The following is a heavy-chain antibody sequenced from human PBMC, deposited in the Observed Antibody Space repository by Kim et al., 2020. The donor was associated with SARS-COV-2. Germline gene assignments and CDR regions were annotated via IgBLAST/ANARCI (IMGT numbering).Heavy chain of an antibody. Sequence: GGSLRLSCAASGFTFSSYAMSWVRQAPGKGLEWVSVIYSGGSSTYYADSVKGRFTISRDNSKNTLYLQMNSLRAEDTAVYYCAKGELRYFDWLQPFDYWGQGTLVTVSS. D-gene: IGHD3-9*01. CDR2: IYSGGSST. V-gene: IGHV3-23*03. J-gene: IGHJ4*02. CDR3: AKGELRYFDWLQPFDY. CDR1: GFTFSSYA.